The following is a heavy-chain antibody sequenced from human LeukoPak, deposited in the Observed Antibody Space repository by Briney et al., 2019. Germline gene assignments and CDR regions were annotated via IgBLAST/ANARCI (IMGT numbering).Heavy chain of an antibody. Sequence: PTGGSLRLSCAASGFTFISFGMNWVRQAPGKGLEWVSAISGSGGSTYYADSVKGRFTISRDNSKNTLYLQMNSLRAEDTAVYYCAKVDDILTGYYFDYWGQGTLVTVSS. CDR3: AKVDDILTGYYFDY. V-gene: IGHV3-23*01. CDR1: GFTFISFG. J-gene: IGHJ4*02. CDR2: ISGSGGST. D-gene: IGHD3-9*01.